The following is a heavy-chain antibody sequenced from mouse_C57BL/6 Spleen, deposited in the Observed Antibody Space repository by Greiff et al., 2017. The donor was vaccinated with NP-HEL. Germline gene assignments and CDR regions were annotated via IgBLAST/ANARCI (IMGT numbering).Heavy chain of an antibody. Sequence: EVQLVESGGGLVKPGGSLKLSCAASGFTFSSYAMSWVRQTPEKRLAWVATISDGGSYTYYPDNVKGRFTISRDNAKNNLYLQMSHLKSEDTAMYYCAKVVARSYYAMDYWGQGTSVTVSS. D-gene: IGHD1-1*01. CDR2: ISDGGSYT. V-gene: IGHV5-4*01. CDR3: AKVVARSYYAMDY. J-gene: IGHJ4*01. CDR1: GFTFSSYA.